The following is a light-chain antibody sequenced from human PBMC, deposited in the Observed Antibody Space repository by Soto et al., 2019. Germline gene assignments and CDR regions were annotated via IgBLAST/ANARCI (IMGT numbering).Light chain of an antibody. Sequence: QSALTQPPSASGSPGQSVTISCTGTSSDVGGYKYVSWYQQHPGKAPKLMIFEVNKRPSGVPDRFSGSKSGNTASLTVSGLQAEDEADYYCNSYTSKSTGVFGTGTKLTVL. CDR3: NSYTSKSTGV. CDR2: EVN. V-gene: IGLV2-8*01. CDR1: SSDVGGYKY. J-gene: IGLJ1*01.